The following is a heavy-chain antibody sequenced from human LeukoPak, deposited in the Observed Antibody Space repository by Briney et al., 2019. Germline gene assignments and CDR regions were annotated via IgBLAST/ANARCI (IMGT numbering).Heavy chain of an antibody. CDR2: IYHSGST. CDR3: ARVGATRAHDY. Sequence: SEALFLTCTVSGYFISSGYYWGWIRQPPGKGLEWIGSIYHSGSTYYNPSLKSRVTISVDTSKNQFSLKLSSVTAADTAVYYCARVGATRAHDYWGQGALVTVSS. D-gene: IGHD1-26*01. J-gene: IGHJ4*02. CDR1: GYFISSGYY. V-gene: IGHV4-38-2*02.